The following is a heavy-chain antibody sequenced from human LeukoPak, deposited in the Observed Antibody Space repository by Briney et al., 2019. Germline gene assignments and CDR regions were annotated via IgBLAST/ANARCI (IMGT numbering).Heavy chain of an antibody. Sequence: ASVKVSCKVSGYTLTELSMHWVRQAPGKGLEWMGGFEPEDGETIYAQKFQGRVTMTEDTSTDTAYMELSSLRSEDTAVYYCATGTSYDRAFDIWGQGTMVTVSS. J-gene: IGHJ3*02. V-gene: IGHV1-24*01. D-gene: IGHD2-2*01. CDR1: GYTLTELS. CDR2: FEPEDGET. CDR3: ATGTSYDRAFDI.